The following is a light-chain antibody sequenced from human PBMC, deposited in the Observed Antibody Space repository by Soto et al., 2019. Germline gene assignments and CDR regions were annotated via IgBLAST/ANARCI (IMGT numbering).Light chain of an antibody. J-gene: IGKJ1*01. CDR3: QQVGSSPRGT. CDR1: QSVSSSY. Sequence: EIVLTQSPGTLSLSPGERATLSCRASQSVSSSYLAWYQQKPGQAPRLLIYGASSRATGIPDRFSGSGSGTDFTLTISRLEPEDFAVYYCQQVGSSPRGTFGQGTKVEIK. V-gene: IGKV3-20*01. CDR2: GAS.